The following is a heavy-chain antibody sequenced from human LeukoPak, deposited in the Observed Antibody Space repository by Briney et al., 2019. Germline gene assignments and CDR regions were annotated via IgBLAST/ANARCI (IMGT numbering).Heavy chain of an antibody. CDR2: IRYDGSNT. J-gene: IGHJ3*02. Sequence: PGGSLRLSCEASGFTFSNFGMYWVRQAPGKGLEWVTSIRYDGSNTYYADSVKGRFTISRDNSKNTLYLQMNSLRAGDTAVYYCAKGRGSYLNDAFDIWGQGTMVTVSS. D-gene: IGHD1-26*01. CDR3: AKGRGSYLNDAFDI. V-gene: IGHV3-30*02. CDR1: GFTFSNFG.